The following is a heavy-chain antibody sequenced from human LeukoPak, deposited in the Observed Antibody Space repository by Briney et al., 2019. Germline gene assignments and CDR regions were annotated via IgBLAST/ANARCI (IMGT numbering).Heavy chain of an antibody. CDR2: INPDSGGT. CDR3: ATALVVPAAFDY. V-gene: IGHV1-2*02. J-gene: IGHJ4*02. D-gene: IGHD2-2*01. Sequence: GASVKVSCKASGYTFTGYYMHWVRRAPGQGLEWMGWINPDSGGTNYAQKFQGRVTMTRDTSISTAYMELSRLRSDDTAVYYCATALVVPAAFDYWGQGTLVTVSS. CDR1: GYTFTGYY.